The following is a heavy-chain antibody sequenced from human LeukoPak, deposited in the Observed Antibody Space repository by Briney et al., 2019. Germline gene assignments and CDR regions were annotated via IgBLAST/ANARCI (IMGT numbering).Heavy chain of an antibody. CDR1: GFSFSDYW. D-gene: IGHD2-8*01. Sequence: PGGSLRLSCAASGFSFSDYWMLWVRQAPGKGLLWVSRVKGDGSGITYADSVRGRFTISRDNAKNTLYLQMNSLRVEDTAVYYCARDLGYCTNGVCHTRFDYWGQGTLVAVSS. CDR2: VKGDGSGI. CDR3: ARDLGYCTNGVCHTRFDY. J-gene: IGHJ4*02. V-gene: IGHV3-74*01.